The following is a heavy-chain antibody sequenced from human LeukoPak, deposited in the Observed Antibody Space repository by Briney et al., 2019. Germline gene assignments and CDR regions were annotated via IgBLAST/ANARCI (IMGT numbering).Heavy chain of an antibody. CDR2: ISSGSTTI. CDR1: GFTFTKYS. CDR3: ARWESTTMVRGGVDY. Sequence: PGGSLRLSCAASGFTFTKYSMHWVRQTPGKGLEWVSYISSGSTTIYYTDSVKGRFTISRDNAKNSLYLQMNSLRAEDTAVYYCARWESTTMVRGGVDYWGQGTLVTVSS. V-gene: IGHV3-48*01. D-gene: IGHD3-10*01. J-gene: IGHJ4*02.